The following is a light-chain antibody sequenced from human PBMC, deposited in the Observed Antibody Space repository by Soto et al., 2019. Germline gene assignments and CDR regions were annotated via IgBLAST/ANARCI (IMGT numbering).Light chain of an antibody. V-gene: IGKV3-20*01. Sequence: EIVLTQSPGTLSLSPGERATLSCRASQSVSSIYLAWYQHKPGQAPRLLIYGASSRATGIPDRFSGSGSGTDFTLTISRLEPEDFALHYCQQYGSSSWTFGRGTTVEIK. J-gene: IGKJ1*01. CDR3: QQYGSSSWT. CDR2: GAS. CDR1: QSVSSIY.